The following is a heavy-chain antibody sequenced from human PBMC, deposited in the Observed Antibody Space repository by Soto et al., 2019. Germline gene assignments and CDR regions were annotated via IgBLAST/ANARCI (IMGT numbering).Heavy chain of an antibody. V-gene: IGHV1-2*02. Sequence: ASVKVSCKASENSFSDYYIHWVRQAPGLGLEWMGWINPNTGGTNYIKKFQGRVTMTRDTSVSTAYMELTSLRSDDTAVFFCTRSKYTSGWFQVYFDSWGQGSPVTVSS. D-gene: IGHD6-19*01. J-gene: IGHJ4*02. CDR2: INPNTGGT. CDR3: TRSKYTSGWFQVYFDS. CDR1: ENSFSDYY.